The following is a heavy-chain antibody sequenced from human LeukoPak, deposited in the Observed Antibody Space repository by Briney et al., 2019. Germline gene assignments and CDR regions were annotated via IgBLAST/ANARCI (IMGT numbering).Heavy chain of an antibody. J-gene: IGHJ4*02. D-gene: IGHD5-18*01. Sequence: GGSLRLSCAASGFTFSSYSMNWVRQAPGKGLEWVSYISSSSSTTYYADSVKGRFTISRDNAKNSLYLQMNSLRAEDTAVYYCARDPGYSYGYVGFDYWGQGTLVTISS. V-gene: IGHV3-48*01. CDR1: GFTFSSYS. CDR3: ARDPGYSYGYVGFDY. CDR2: ISSSSSTT.